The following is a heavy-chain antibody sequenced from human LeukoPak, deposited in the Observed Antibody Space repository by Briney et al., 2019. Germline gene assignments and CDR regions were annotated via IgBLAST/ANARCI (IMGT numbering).Heavy chain of an antibody. Sequence: SETLSLTCTVSGGSISSSSYYWGWIRQPPGKGLEWIGSIYYSGSTYYNPSLKSRVTISVDTSKNQFPLKLSSVTAADTAVYYCARLGAITVGGLDYWGQGTLVTVSS. CDR3: ARLGAITVGGLDY. D-gene: IGHD1-26*01. J-gene: IGHJ4*02. CDR2: IYYSGST. CDR1: GGSISSSSYY. V-gene: IGHV4-39*01.